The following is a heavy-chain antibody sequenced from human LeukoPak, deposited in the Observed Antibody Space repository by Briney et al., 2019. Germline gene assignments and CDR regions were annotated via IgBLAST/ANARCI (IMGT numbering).Heavy chain of an antibody. CDR2: INHSGST. D-gene: IGHD3-22*01. Sequence: SETLSLTCAVYGGSFSGYYWSWIRQPPGKGLEWMGEINHSGSTNYNPSLKSRVTISVDTSKNQFSLKLSSVTAADTAVYYCARMVPYDSSGYYLDGFDYWGQGTLVTVSS. J-gene: IGHJ4*02. CDR1: GGSFSGYY. V-gene: IGHV4-34*01. CDR3: ARMVPYDSSGYYLDGFDY.